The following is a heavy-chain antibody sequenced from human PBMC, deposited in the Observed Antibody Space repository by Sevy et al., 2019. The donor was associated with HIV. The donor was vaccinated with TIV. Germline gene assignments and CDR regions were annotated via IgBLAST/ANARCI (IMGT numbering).Heavy chain of an antibody. D-gene: IGHD5-18*01. CDR2: ISGTGDHT. Sequence: GGSLRLSCAASGFTFSSFAMGWVRQAPGKGLDWILVISGTGDHTYYADSVKGRFTISRDNSKNTLFLQMNSLRAEDTAIFYCAKKMGGGSGMAFLVDYWGQGTLVTVSS. V-gene: IGHV3-23*01. J-gene: IGHJ4*02. CDR3: AKKMGGGSGMAFLVDY. CDR1: GFTFSSFA.